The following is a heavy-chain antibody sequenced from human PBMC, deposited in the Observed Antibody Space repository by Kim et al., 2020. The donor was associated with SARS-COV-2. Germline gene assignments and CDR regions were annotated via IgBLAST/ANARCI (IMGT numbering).Heavy chain of an antibody. CDR2: IYHSGST. J-gene: IGHJ5*02. D-gene: IGHD6-13*01. Sequence: SETLSLTCAVSGGSISSSNWWSWVRQPPGKGLEWIGEIYHSGSTNYNPSLKSRVTISVDKSKNQFSLKLSSVTAADTAVYYCARDGSSSLGFWVDPWGQGTLVTVSS. CDR1: GGSISSSNW. V-gene: IGHV4-4*02. CDR3: ARDGSSSLGFWVDP.